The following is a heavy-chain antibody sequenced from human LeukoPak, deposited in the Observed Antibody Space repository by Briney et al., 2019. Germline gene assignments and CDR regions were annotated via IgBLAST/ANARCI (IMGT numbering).Heavy chain of an antibody. J-gene: IGHJ4*02. CDR1: GFIFSDYW. CDR3: ARERVSAYDY. CDR2: IKPDGNEQ. Sequence: PGGSLRLSCAASGFIFSDYWMGWVRQAPGKGPEWVASIKPDGNEQYYVDSVGGRFTISRDNSKDSLFLQVGSLRDDDTAVYYCARERVSAYDYWGQGTLVTVSS. V-gene: IGHV3-7*01.